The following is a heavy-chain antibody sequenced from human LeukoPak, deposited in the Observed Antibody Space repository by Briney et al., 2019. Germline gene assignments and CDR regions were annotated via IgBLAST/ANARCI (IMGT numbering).Heavy chain of an antibody. J-gene: IGHJ6*04. CDR3: AELGITMIGGV. CDR1: GFTFGSYG. D-gene: IGHD3-10*02. CDR2: ISSSSYI. V-gene: IGHV3-21*01. Sequence: PGGSLRLSCAASGFTFGSYGMNWVRQAPGKGLEWVSSISSSSYIYYADSVKGRFTISKDNAKNSLYLQMDSLRAEDTAVYYCAELGITMIGGVWGKGTTVTISS.